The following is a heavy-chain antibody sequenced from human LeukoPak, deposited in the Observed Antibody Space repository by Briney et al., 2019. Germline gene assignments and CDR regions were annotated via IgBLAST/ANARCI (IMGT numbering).Heavy chain of an antibody. D-gene: IGHD5-24*01. V-gene: IGHV1-18*01. J-gene: IGHJ4*02. Sequence: EASVKVSCKASGGTFSSYAISWVRQAPGQGLEWMGWISAYNGNTNYAQKLQGRVTMTTDTSTSTAYMELRSLRSDDTAVYYCARDDGGDGYSGPLHYVDYWGQGTLVTVSS. CDR1: GGTFSSYA. CDR2: ISAYNGNT. CDR3: ARDDGGDGYSGPLHYVDY.